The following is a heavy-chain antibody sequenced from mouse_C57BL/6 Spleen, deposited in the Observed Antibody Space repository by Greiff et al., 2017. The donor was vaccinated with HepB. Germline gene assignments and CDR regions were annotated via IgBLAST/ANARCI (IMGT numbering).Heavy chain of an antibody. V-gene: IGHV5-9-1*02. D-gene: IGHD2-1*01. J-gene: IGHJ3*01. CDR1: GFTFSSYA. CDR3: TREGKGNYVLAY. Sequence: EVQLVESGEGLVKPGGSLKLSCAASGFTFSSYAMSWVRQTPEKRLEWVTYISSGGDYIYYADTVKGRFTISRDNARNTLYLQMSSLKSEDTAMYYWTREGKGNYVLAYWGQGTLVTVSA. CDR2: ISSGGDYI.